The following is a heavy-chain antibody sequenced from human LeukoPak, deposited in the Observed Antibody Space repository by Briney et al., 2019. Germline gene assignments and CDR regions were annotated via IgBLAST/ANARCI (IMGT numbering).Heavy chain of an antibody. CDR2: IYYSGST. D-gene: IGHD3-16*01. CDR1: GGSISSYY. J-gene: IGHJ2*01. CDR3: ARDYVETTYWYFDL. Sequence: SETLSLTCTVSGGSISSYYWSWIRQPPGKGLEWIGYIYYSGSTNYNPSLKSRVTISVDTSKNQFSLKLSSVTAADTAVYYCARDYVETTYWYFDLWGRGTLVTVSS. V-gene: IGHV4-59*01.